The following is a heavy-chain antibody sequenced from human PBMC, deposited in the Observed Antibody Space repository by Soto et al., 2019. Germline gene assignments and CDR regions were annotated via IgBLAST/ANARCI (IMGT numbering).Heavy chain of an antibody. CDR1: GFTFSSYG. D-gene: IGHD6-13*01. CDR2: ISSDGSNK. J-gene: IGHJ4*02. Sequence: PGGSLRLSCAASGFTFSSYGMHWVRQAPGKGLEWVALISSDGSNKSYADSVKGRFTISRDNAKNSLYLQMNSLRAEDTAVYYCARGHGYSSSWYVYWGQGTLVTVSS. CDR3: ARGHGYSSSWYVY. V-gene: IGHV3-30*03.